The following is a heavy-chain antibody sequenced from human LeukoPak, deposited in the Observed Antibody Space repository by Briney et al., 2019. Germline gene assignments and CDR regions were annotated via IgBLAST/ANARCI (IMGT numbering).Heavy chain of an antibody. V-gene: IGHV3-23*01. CDR2: ISGSGGST. CDR3: ANDSWKWLVSCANYF. J-gene: IGHJ4*02. CDR1: GFTCSSYA. D-gene: IGHD6-19*01. Sequence: GGSLRLSCAASGFTCSSYARSWVGPAPGQGLEWVSAISGSGGSTYDANSVKSRFTISKKNSKKTLYLQINSLRAEDTAVYYCANDSWKWLVSCANYFWGQRTLVTVSS.